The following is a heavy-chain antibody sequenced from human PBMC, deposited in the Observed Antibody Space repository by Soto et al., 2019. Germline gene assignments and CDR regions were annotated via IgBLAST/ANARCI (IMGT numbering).Heavy chain of an antibody. CDR3: ARDYPLYCSSTSCYRSFDY. CDR1: GYTFTSYG. D-gene: IGHD2-2*02. J-gene: IGHJ4*02. Sequence: QVQLVQSGAEVKKPGASVKVSCKASGYTFTSYGISWVRQAPGQGLEWMGWISAYNGNTNYAQKLQGRVTMTTDTSTSTAYMELRSLRSDDTAVYYRARDYPLYCSSTSCYRSFDYWGQGTLVTVSS. CDR2: ISAYNGNT. V-gene: IGHV1-18*04.